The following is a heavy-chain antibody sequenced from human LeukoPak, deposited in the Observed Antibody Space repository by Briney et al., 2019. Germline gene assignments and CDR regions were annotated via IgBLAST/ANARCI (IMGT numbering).Heavy chain of an antibody. CDR3: AIDRSGWPNDY. V-gene: IGHV3-23*01. CDR2: ISGSGGST. J-gene: IGHJ4*02. CDR1: GFTFSSYA. D-gene: IGHD6-19*01. Sequence: GGSLRLSCAASGFTFSSYAMSWVRQAPGKGLEWVSGISGSGGSTYYADSVKGRFTISRDNSKNTLYLQMNSLRAEDTAVYYCAIDRSGWPNDYWGQGTLVTVSS.